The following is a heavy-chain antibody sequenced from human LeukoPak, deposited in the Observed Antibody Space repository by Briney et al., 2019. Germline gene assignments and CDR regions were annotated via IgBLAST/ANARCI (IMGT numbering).Heavy chain of an antibody. D-gene: IGHD3-22*01. J-gene: IGHJ4*02. CDR2: ISWNDDK. CDR1: GFSLSTSGGG. CDR3: AHSEFYYDSSGYPHFDY. V-gene: IGHV2-5*01. Sequence: SGPTLANPTQTLTLTCTCSGFSLSTSGGGVGWIRQPPGKALEWLALISWNDDKRYSPSLTSRPTITKDTSKNQVVLTMTNMDPVDTATYYCAHSEFYYDSSGYPHFDYWGQGTLVTVSS.